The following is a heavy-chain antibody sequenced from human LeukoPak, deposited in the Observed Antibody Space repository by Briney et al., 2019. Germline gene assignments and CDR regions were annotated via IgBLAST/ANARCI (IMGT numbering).Heavy chain of an antibody. CDR3: ARAPGYGYVWGSYRYFDY. J-gene: IGHJ4*02. CDR1: GGSIRNSSFY. Sequence: SETLSLTCAVSGGSIRNSSFYWGWIRQPPGKGLEWIASIYSTGTTYYNPSIKSRITIFVDASKNQVSLKLRSVTAADTAVYYCARAPGYGYVWGSYRYFDYWGQGTLVTVSS. D-gene: IGHD3-16*02. V-gene: IGHV4-39*01. CDR2: IYSTGTT.